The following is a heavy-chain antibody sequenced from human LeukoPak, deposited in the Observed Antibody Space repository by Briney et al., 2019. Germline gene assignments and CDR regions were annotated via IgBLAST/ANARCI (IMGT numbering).Heavy chain of an antibody. CDR3: GRVCLLTGYYFFDY. CDR2: INPNRGGT. Sequence: GAAVKVSCMASGYTFTGYSMHGVRQAPGRGGECVGWINPNRGGTNYVQKFWGGVTMTRETSISTAYMELRTLCSDETAVYYCGRVCLLTGYYFFDYWGQGTLVTVSS. V-gene: IGHV1-2*02. CDR1: GYTFTGYS. J-gene: IGHJ4*02. D-gene: IGHD3-9*01.